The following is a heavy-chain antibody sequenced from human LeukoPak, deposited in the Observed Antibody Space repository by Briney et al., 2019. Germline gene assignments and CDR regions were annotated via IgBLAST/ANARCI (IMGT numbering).Heavy chain of an antibody. CDR1: GFTFSGYA. J-gene: IGHJ4*02. CDR2: ISGSGGST. Sequence: GGSLRLSCAASGFTFSGYAMSWVRQASGKGLEWVSAISGSGGSTYYADSVKGRFTISRDNAKNSLYLQMNSLRAEDTAVYYCARGFSWYWGQGTLVTVSS. CDR3: ARGFSWY. V-gene: IGHV3-23*01.